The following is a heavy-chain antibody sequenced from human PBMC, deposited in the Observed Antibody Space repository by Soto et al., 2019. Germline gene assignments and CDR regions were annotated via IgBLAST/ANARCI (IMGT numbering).Heavy chain of an antibody. D-gene: IGHD2-21*02. Sequence: PSETLSLTCAVYGGSFSGYYWSWIRQPPGKGLEWIGEINHSGSTNYNPSLKGRVTISVDTSKNQFSLKLSSVTAADTAVYYCARGRIVVVTAMYFQQWGQGTLVTVS. CDR1: GGSFSGYY. V-gene: IGHV4-34*01. J-gene: IGHJ1*01. CDR2: INHSGST. CDR3: ARGRIVVVTAMYFQQ.